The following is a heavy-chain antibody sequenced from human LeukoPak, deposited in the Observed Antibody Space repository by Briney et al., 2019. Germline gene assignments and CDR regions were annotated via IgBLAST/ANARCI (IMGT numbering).Heavy chain of an antibody. D-gene: IGHD3-10*02. Sequence: GGSLRLSCAASGFTFSSYWMSWVRQAPGKGLEWVANIKQDGSEKYYVDSVKGRFTISRDNSKNSLYLQMNSLRTEDTALYYCAKDIFGYALWGQGTLVTVSS. CDR3: AKDIFGYAL. CDR1: GFTFSSYW. V-gene: IGHV3-7*03. J-gene: IGHJ4*02. CDR2: IKQDGSEK.